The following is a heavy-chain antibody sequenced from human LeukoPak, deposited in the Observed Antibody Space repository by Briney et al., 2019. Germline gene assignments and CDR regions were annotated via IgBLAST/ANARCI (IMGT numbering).Heavy chain of an antibody. D-gene: IGHD6-13*01. J-gene: IGHJ3*01. V-gene: IGHV4-59*01. CDR3: ARISSSNWYNERGAFDV. CDR1: DDSITMYY. Sequence: SETLSLTCTVSDDSITMYYWTWIRQPPRKGLEWIGYVDHTGSTKFNPSLNGRVSISRDTSKNFFSLRLRSVTAADTAVYYCARISSSNWYNERGAFDVWGQGTMVTVSS. CDR2: VDHTGST.